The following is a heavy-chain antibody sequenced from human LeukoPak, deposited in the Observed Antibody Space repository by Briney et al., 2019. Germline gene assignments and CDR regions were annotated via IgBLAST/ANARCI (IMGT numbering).Heavy chain of an antibody. Sequence: GGSLRLPCAASGFTFSSYWMHWVRQVPGKGLVWVSRIKSDGSSTSYADLVKGRFTMSRDNAKNTLYLQMNSLRAEDTAVYYCARESRTDYYGDYWGQGTLVTVSS. V-gene: IGHV3-74*01. CDR3: ARESRTDYYGDY. CDR2: IKSDGSST. D-gene: IGHD3-10*01. J-gene: IGHJ4*02. CDR1: GFTFSSYW.